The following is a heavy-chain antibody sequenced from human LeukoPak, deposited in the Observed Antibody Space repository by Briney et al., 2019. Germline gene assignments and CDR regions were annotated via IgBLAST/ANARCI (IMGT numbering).Heavy chain of an antibody. Sequence: GASVKVSCKASGGTFSSYAISWVRQAPGQGLEWMGGIIPIFGTANYAQKFQGRVTITADESTSTAYMELSSLRSEDTAVYYCARDGGPVSGWYRVNWFDPWGQGTLVTVSS. D-gene: IGHD6-19*01. CDR1: GGTFSSYA. J-gene: IGHJ5*02. CDR2: IIPIFGTA. V-gene: IGHV1-69*13. CDR3: ARDGGPVSGWYRVNWFDP.